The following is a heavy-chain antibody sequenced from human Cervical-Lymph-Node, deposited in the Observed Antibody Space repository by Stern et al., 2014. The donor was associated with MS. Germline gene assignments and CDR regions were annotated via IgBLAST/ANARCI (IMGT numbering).Heavy chain of an antibody. V-gene: IGHV1-69*01. D-gene: IGHD6-13*01. CDR2: ISPLFGTT. Sequence: VQLVESGAEVKKPGSSMKVSCKASGGTFSTFDIIWVRQAPGQGLELLGGISPLFGTTNYVQKFQGRVTMTADESTSTAYMELNSLRSEDTDVYYCARHQGGIAANWGQGTLVTVSS. J-gene: IGHJ4*02. CDR1: GGTFSTFD. CDR3: ARHQGGIAAN.